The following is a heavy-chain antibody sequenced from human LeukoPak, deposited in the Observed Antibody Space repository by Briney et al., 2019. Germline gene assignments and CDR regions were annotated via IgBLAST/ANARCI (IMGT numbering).Heavy chain of an antibody. CDR1: GFTFSSYW. J-gene: IGHJ4*02. Sequence: GGSLRLTCAASGFTFSSYWMSWVRRAPEKGLEWVANINQGGSEKYYVDSVKGRFTISRDNAKHSLYLQMNSLRVEDTAVYYCAKVPYYYDSSGYIYFDYWGQGTLVTVSS. V-gene: IGHV3-7*03. CDR3: AKVPYYYDSSGYIYFDY. D-gene: IGHD3-22*01. CDR2: INQGGSEK.